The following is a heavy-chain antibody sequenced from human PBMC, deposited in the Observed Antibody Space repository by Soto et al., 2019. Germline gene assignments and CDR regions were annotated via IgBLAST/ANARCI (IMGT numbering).Heavy chain of an antibody. CDR1: GFSITTYW. J-gene: IGHJ4*02. CDR2: IKQDGSEI. V-gene: IGHV3-7*01. CDR3: ARDVGFDYVN. D-gene: IGHD3-16*01. Sequence: EVQLVESGGGLVQPGGSLRISCAVSGFSITTYWMSWVRQAPGKGLQWVASIKQDGSEIYYLDSVRGRFTISRDSAENSLHLLMNSLCAEDTGVYFCARDVGFDYVNWGQGTLVTVS.